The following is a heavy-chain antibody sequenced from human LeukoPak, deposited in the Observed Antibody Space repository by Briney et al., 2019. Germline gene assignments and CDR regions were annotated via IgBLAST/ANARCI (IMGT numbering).Heavy chain of an antibody. CDR1: GGSISSYY. CDR3: ARESPSFSGSIFDY. Sequence: SETLSLTCTVSGGSISSYYWSWIRQPPGKGLEWIGYTYYSGSTNYNPSLKSRVTISVDTSKNQFSLKLSSVTAADTAVYYCARESPSFSGSIFDYWGQGTLVTVSS. J-gene: IGHJ4*02. D-gene: IGHD6-25*01. CDR2: TYYSGST. V-gene: IGHV4-59*01.